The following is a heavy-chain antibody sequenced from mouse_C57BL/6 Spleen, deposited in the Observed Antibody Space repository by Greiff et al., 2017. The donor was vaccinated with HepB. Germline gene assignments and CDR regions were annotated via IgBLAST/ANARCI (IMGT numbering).Heavy chain of an antibody. CDR2: IYPGDGDT. Sequence: QVQLQQSGPELVKPGASVKVSCKASGYAFSSSWMNWVKQRPGKGLEWIGRIYPGDGDTNYNGKFKGKATLTADKSSSTAYMQLSSLTSEDSAVYFGARLFDYWGQGTTLTVSS. CDR1: GYAFSSSW. V-gene: IGHV1-82*01. J-gene: IGHJ2*01. CDR3: ARLFDY.